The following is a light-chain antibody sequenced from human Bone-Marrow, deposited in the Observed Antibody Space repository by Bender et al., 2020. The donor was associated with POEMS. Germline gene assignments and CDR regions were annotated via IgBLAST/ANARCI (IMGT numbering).Light chain of an antibody. CDR2: KDS. V-gene: IGLV3-25*03. J-gene: IGLJ2*01. CDR3: QSADSSGSSVI. CDR1: ALPRQY. Sequence: SQDLTQPPSVSVSPGQTARITCSGDALPRQYASWYQQRPGQAPVLVIYKDSERPSGIPERFSGSSSGTTVTMTISGVQAEDEADYVCQSADSSGSSVIFGGGTKLTVL.